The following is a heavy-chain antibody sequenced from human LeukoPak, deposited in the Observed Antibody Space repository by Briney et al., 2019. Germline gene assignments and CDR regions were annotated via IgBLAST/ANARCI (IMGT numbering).Heavy chain of an antibody. CDR1: GFTFISSA. Sequence: SVKVSCKASGFTFISSAMQWVRQARGQRLEWIGWIVVGSGNTNYAQKFQERVTITRDMSTSTACMELSSLRSEDTAVYYCAAGSSYYDMYYWGQGTLVTVSS. D-gene: IGHD3-9*01. V-gene: IGHV1-58*02. CDR2: IVVGSGNT. CDR3: AAGSSYYDMYY. J-gene: IGHJ4*02.